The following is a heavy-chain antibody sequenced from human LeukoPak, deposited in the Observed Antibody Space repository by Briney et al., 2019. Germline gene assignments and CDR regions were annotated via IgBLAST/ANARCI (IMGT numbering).Heavy chain of an antibody. CDR3: ARVTRYYDSSALGYYFDY. J-gene: IGHJ4*02. CDR2: ISYDGSNK. CDR1: GFTFSSYA. Sequence: GGSLRLSCAASGFTFSSYAMHWVRQAPGKGLEWVAVISYDGSNKYYADSVKGRFTISRDNSKNTLYLQMNSLRVEDTAVYYCARVTRYYDSSALGYYFDYWGQGTLVTVSS. D-gene: IGHD3-22*01. V-gene: IGHV3-30-3*01.